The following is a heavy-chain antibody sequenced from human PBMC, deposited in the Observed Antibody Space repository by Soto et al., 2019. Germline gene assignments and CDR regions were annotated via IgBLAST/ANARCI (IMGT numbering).Heavy chain of an antibody. Sequence: EVQPVESGGGLVQPGGSLRLSCAASGFTFSSYSKNWVRQAPGKGLEWVSYISSSSSTIYYADSVKGRFTISRDNAKNSLYLQMNSLRAEDTAVYYCARGSPIFGVVITGLAFDIWGHGTMVTVSS. CDR3: ARGSPIFGVVITGLAFDI. D-gene: IGHD3-3*01. CDR2: ISSSSSTI. J-gene: IGHJ3*02. V-gene: IGHV3-48*01. CDR1: GFTFSSYS.